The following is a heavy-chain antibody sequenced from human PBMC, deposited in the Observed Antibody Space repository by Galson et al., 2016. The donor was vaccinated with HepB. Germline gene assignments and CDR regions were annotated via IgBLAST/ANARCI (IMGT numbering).Heavy chain of an antibody. V-gene: IGHV3-23*01. CDR2: ISASGGET. CDR1: GFIFDNYA. CDR3: ANGGKSDY. D-gene: IGHD4-23*01. Sequence: SLRLSCAVTGFIFDNYAMSWVRQRPGKGLEWVSGISASGGETYYAVSVRGGFPISRDNSRKTVSLQMDSLTGDDTAIYYCANGGKSDYWGQGTQVTVSA. J-gene: IGHJ4*02.